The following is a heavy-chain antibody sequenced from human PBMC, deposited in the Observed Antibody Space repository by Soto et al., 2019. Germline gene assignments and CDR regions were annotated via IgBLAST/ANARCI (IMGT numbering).Heavy chain of an antibody. CDR2: IYYSGST. J-gene: IGHJ4*02. CDR3: ARVLHCGSTSCYYFDY. D-gene: IGHD2-2*01. CDR1: GGSIDSGDYY. Sequence: SETLSLTCTVSGGSIDSGDYYWSWIRQPPGKGLEWIGYIYYSGSTYYNPSLKSRVTISVDTSKNQFSLKLSSVTAADTAVYYCARVLHCGSTSCYYFDYWGQGTLVTVSS. V-gene: IGHV4-30-4*01.